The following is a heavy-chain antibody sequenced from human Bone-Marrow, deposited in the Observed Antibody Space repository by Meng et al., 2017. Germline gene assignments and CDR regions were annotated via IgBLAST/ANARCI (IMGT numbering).Heavy chain of an antibody. J-gene: IGHJ6*02. CDR3: ARALYSSSWLNSDYYYYGMDV. Sequence: GGSLRLSCAAFGFTFSNYEMNWVRQAPGKGLEWVSYISSSGTIIYYADSVKGRFTISRDNAKNSLFLQMNSLRDEDTGVYYCARALYSSSWLNSDYYYYGMDVWGQGTTVTVSS. V-gene: IGHV3-48*03. CDR2: ISSSGTII. D-gene: IGHD6-13*01. CDR1: GFTFSNYE.